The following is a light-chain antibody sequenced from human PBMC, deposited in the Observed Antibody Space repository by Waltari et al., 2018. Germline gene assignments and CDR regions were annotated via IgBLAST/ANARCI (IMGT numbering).Light chain of an antibody. CDR2: EVT. Sequence: QSALTQPPSVSGSPGQSVTISCTGTSSDVGSYNRVSWYQQPPGTAPKPMIYEVTNRPSGVSDRFSGSKSGNTASLTISGLQADDEADYYCSSYTIRSTWVFGGGTRVTVL. CDR3: SSYTIRSTWV. J-gene: IGLJ2*01. CDR1: SSDVGSYNR. V-gene: IGLV2-18*02.